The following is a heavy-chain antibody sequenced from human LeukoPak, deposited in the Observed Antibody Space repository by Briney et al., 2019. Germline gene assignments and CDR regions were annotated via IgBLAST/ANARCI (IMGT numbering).Heavy chain of an antibody. Sequence: GGSLRLSCAASGFTVGTNYMSWVRQAPGKGLEWVSLIYSGSSTYYANSVKGRFTISRDNSKNTVYLQMNSLRADDTAVYFCAKESCSSRCNFDYWGQGTLVTVSS. D-gene: IGHD2-2*01. V-gene: IGHV3-53*01. CDR1: GFTVGTNY. J-gene: IGHJ4*02. CDR3: AKESCSSRCNFDY. CDR2: IYSGSST.